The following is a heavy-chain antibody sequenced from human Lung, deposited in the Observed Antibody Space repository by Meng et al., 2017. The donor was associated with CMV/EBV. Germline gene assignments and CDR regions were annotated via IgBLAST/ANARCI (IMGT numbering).Heavy chain of an antibody. CDR3: ATGPGRATRALRPHQGYGFDV. J-gene: IGHJ6*01. Sequence: SCAASGFIFNTYEMNWIRQAPGKGLEWVSYTSASGVTRYYADSVAGRFTIYRDNAKSSLYLQMNSLRVDDSATYYCATGPGRATRALRPHQGYGFDVWXQGTTVTVSS. D-gene: IGHD1-1*01. CDR2: TSASGVTR. V-gene: IGHV3-48*03. CDR1: GFIFNTYE.